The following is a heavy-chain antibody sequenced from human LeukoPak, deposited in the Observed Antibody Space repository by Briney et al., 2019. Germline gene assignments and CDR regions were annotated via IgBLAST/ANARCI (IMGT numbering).Heavy chain of an antibody. J-gene: IGHJ4*02. CDR2: IYYSGST. Sequence: SETLSLTCTVSGGSISSYYWSWIRQPPGKGLEWIGYIYYSGSTTYNPSLKSRVTISVDTSKNQFSLKLGSVTAADTAVYYCARIKITVTTTPHVTWLIDYWGQGTLVTVSS. CDR3: ARIKITVTTTPHVTWLIDY. V-gene: IGHV4-59*12. CDR1: GGSISSYY. D-gene: IGHD4-17*01.